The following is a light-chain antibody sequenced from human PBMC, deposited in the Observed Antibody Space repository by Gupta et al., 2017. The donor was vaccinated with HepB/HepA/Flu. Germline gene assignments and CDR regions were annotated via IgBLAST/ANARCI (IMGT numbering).Light chain of an antibody. CDR3: QQRSNWPPGYT. J-gene: IGKJ2*01. CDR1: QSVSSY. V-gene: IGKV3-11*01. Sequence: EIVLTQSPAILYLSPGERATLSCRASQSVSSYLAWYQQKPGQAPRLLIYDASNRATGIPARFSGSGYGTDFTLTISSLEPEDFAVYYCQQRSNWPPGYTFGQGTKLEIK. CDR2: DAS.